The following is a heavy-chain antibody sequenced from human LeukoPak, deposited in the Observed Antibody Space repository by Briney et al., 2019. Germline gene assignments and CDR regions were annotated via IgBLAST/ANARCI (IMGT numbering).Heavy chain of an antibody. Sequence: ASVKVSCKASGYTFTSYYMHWVRQAPGQGLEWMGIINPSGGSTSYAQKFQGRVTMTRDTSTSTAYMELRSLRSDDTAVYYCARALYAFDIWGQGTMVTVSS. CDR1: GYTFTSYY. V-gene: IGHV1-46*01. J-gene: IGHJ3*02. CDR2: INPSGGST. CDR3: ARALYAFDI.